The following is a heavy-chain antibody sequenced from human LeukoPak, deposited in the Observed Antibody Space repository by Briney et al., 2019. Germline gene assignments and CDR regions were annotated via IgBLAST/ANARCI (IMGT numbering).Heavy chain of an antibody. J-gene: IGHJ6*02. CDR1: GGSISSGGYY. V-gene: IGHV4-31*03. Sequence: SETLSLTCTVFGGSISSGGYYWSWIRQHPGKGLEWIGYIYYSGSTYYNPSLKSRVTISVDTSKNQFSLKLSSVTAADTAVYYCARVAFGGPTPNYYGSGSYPKYYGMDVWGQGTTVTVSS. CDR2: IYYSGST. CDR3: ARVAFGGPTPNYYGSGSYPKYYGMDV. D-gene: IGHD3-10*01.